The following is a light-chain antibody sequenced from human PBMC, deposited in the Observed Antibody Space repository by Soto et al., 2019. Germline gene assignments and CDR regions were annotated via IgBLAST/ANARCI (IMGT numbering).Light chain of an antibody. CDR2: DAS. CDR3: QQFDYLPLT. Sequence: DIQMTQSPSSLSASLGDRVTITCQASQDISNYLNWYQQKPGKAPKLLIYDASNLEPGVPSRFSGSGSGTVFTFSISSLQPDDIATYYCQQFDYLPLTVGGGTKVDIK. J-gene: IGKJ4*01. V-gene: IGKV1-33*01. CDR1: QDISNY.